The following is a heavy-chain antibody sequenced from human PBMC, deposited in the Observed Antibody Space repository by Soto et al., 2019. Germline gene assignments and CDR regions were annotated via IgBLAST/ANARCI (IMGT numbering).Heavy chain of an antibody. CDR2: IYYSGNT. CDR1: GDSISSGDYY. Sequence: QVQLRESGPGLVKPSQTLSLTCTVSGDSISSGDYYWSWIRQPPGKGLEWIGCIYYSGNTYYNPSLKLRFCISVYTSSNQCSLQLSFVTGAETAVYYCARGFRRYSSPPGPLEYWGPGTLATVSS. CDR3: ARGFRRYSSPPGPLEY. D-gene: IGHD6-13*01. V-gene: IGHV4-30-4*01. J-gene: IGHJ4*02.